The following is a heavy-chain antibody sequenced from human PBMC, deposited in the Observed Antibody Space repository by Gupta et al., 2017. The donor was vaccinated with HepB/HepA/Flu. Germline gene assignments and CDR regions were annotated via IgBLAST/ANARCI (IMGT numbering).Heavy chain of an antibody. CDR1: GFTFTNHW. Sequence: EVRLVESGGGLVQPGGSLRLSCAASGFTFTNHWMHWVRQAPGTGLEWVANINQDGSKIYYVGSVKGRFTISRDNAKNSLFLQMNSLRAEDTAVYYCARDMNYPSFTWFDPWGQGTLVTVSS. J-gene: IGHJ5*02. CDR3: ARDMNYPSFTWFDP. D-gene: IGHD5-24*01. V-gene: IGHV3-7*01. CDR2: INQDGSKI.